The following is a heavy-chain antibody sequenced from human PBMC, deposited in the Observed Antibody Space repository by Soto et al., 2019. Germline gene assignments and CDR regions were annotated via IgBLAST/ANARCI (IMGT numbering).Heavy chain of an antibody. CDR1: GGSFSGYY. Sequence: SETLSLTCAVYGGSFSGYYWSWIRQPPGKGLEWIGEINHSGSTNYNPSLKSRVAISVDTSKNQFSLKLSSVTAADTAVYYCAREPAAGTFDYWGQGTLVTVSS. V-gene: IGHV4-34*01. J-gene: IGHJ4*02. CDR2: INHSGST. CDR3: AREPAAGTFDY. D-gene: IGHD6-13*01.